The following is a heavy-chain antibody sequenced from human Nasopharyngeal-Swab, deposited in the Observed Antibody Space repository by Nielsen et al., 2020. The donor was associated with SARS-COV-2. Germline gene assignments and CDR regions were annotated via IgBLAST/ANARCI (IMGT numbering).Heavy chain of an antibody. CDR1: GFTFSTYN. CDR3: ARRCPGMTTIGTLYFDY. V-gene: IGHV3-48*02. D-gene: IGHD5-24*01. J-gene: IGHJ4*02. Sequence: GESLKISCAASGFTFSTYNMNWVRQAPGKGLEWVSYISSSSDTTYYADSVKGRFTISRDNAKNSLYLQMNSLRDEDTAVYYCARRCPGMTTIGTLYFDYWGQGTLVTVSS. CDR2: ISSSSDTT.